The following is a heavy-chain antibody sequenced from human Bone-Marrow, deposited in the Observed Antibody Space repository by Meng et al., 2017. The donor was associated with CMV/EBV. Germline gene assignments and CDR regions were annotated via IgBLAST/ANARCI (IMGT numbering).Heavy chain of an antibody. Sequence: GESLKISCAASGFTVSSNYMSWVRQAPGKGLEWVSVIYSGGSTYYADSVKGRFTISRDNSKKTLYLQMNSLRAEDTAVYYCAGLGYCSSTSFLEAGAFDIWGQGTMVTVSS. J-gene: IGHJ3*02. D-gene: IGHD2-2*01. CDR2: IYSGGST. CDR1: GFTVSSNY. CDR3: AGLGYCSSTSFLEAGAFDI. V-gene: IGHV3-53*05.